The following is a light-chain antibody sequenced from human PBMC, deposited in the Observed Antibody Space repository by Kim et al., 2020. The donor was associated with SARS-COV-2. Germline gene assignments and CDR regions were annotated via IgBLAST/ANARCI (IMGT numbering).Light chain of an antibody. CDR1: QDISSF. V-gene: IGKV1-8*01. CDR3: QQYYNYPLT. CDR2: GAS. Sequence: AIQLTQSPSSLSASVGDRVTITCRASQDISSFLAWYQQKPGKAPKLLIYGASTLQSGVPSGFSGSGSGTDFTLTISCLQSEDFATYYCQQYYNYPLTFGGGTKVDIK. J-gene: IGKJ4*01.